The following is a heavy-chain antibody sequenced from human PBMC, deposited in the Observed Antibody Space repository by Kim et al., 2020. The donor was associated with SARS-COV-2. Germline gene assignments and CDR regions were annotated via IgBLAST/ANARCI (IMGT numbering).Heavy chain of an antibody. J-gene: IGHJ4*02. Sequence: SVKVSCKASGGTFSSYAISWVRQAPGQGLEWMGGIIPIFGTANYAQKFQGRVTITADESTSTAYMELSSLRSEDTAVYYCARDRSLGGNTGVYFDYWGQGTLVTVSS. CDR2: IIPIFGTA. CDR3: ARDRSLGGNTGVYFDY. D-gene: IGHD3-16*01. V-gene: IGHV1-69*13. CDR1: GGTFSSYA.